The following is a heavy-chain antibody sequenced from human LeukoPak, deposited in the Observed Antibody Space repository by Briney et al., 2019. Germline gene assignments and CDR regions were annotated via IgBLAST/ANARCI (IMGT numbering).Heavy chain of an antibody. CDR3: ARSEQFPYYMDV. CDR1: GYTFTSYA. V-gene: IGHV1-3*01. J-gene: IGHJ6*03. Sequence: ASVKVSCKASGYTFTSYAMHWVRQAPGQRLEWMGWINAGNGNTKYSQEFQGRVTMTRDTSISTAYMELNRLRSDDTAVYYCARSEQFPYYMDVWGKGTTVTVSS. D-gene: IGHD6-19*01. CDR2: INAGNGNT.